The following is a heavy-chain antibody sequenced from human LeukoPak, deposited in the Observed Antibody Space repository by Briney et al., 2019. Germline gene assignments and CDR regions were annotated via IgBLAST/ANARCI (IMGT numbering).Heavy chain of an antibody. D-gene: IGHD4-23*01. V-gene: IGHV3-21*01. CDR3: AKDLDYGGNSGLDY. Sequence: GGSLRLSCAASGFTFSNYSMNWVRQAPGKGLEWVSSITSGSRYIYYADSVKGRFTISRDNAKNSLYLQMNSLRAEDTAVYYCAKDLDYGGNSGLDYWGQGTLVTVSS. J-gene: IGHJ4*02. CDR2: ITSGSRYI. CDR1: GFTFSNYS.